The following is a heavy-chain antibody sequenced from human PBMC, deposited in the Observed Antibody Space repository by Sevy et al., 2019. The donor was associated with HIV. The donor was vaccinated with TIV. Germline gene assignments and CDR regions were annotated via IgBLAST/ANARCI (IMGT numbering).Heavy chain of an antibody. CDR3: ATTKDYYDSSGSPFDY. Sequence: ASVKVSCKVSGYTLTQLSMHWVRQAPGKGLEWMGSFDPEDGETLYAQKFQGRVTMTEDTSTYRAYMKLSSLRSEDTAVYYCATTKDYYDSSGSPFDYWGQGTLVTVSS. V-gene: IGHV1-24*01. CDR1: GYTLTQLS. D-gene: IGHD3-22*01. CDR2: FDPEDGET. J-gene: IGHJ4*02.